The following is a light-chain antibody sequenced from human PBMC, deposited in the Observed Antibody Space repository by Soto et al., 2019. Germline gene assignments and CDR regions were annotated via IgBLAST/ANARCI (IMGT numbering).Light chain of an antibody. Sequence: ETVMTQSPATLSVSPGGRATLSCRASPSVSSYLAWYPPKPCQAPRLLIYCASSRATGIPDRFSGSGSGTDFTLTISRLEPEDFAVYYCQQYGGSPLWTFGQGTKVDIK. CDR3: QQYGGSPLWT. CDR2: CAS. V-gene: IGKV3-20*01. CDR1: PSVSSY. J-gene: IGKJ1*01.